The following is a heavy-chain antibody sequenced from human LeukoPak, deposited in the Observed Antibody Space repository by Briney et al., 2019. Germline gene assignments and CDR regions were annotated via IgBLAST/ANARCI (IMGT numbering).Heavy chain of an antibody. V-gene: IGHV4-59*01. D-gene: IGHD1-26*01. CDR2: IYYSGST. CDR3: TRGYSGSYGRFDY. CDR1: GGSISSYH. J-gene: IGHJ4*02. Sequence: PSETLSLTCTVSGGSISSYHWSWIRQPPGKGLEWIGYIYYSGSTSYNPSLKSRVTISVDTSKNQFSLKLSSVTAADTAVYYCTRGYSGSYGRFDYWGQGTLVTVSS.